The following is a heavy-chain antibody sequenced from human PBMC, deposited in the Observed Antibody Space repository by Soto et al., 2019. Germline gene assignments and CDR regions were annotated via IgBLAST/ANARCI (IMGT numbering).Heavy chain of an antibody. J-gene: IGHJ4*02. V-gene: IGHV6-1*01. Sequence: SQTLSPTCAISWGSGSSNTATWNWVRQSPSRGLEWLGRTYYRSNWNFDYALSVKSRITINPDTSKNQFSLQLNSLTPEDTAVYYWAGELDIHPGLGYWGPGTSVTVCS. D-gene: IGHD3-3*02. CDR2: TYYRSNWNF. CDR3: AGELDIHPGLGY. CDR1: WGSGSSNTAT.